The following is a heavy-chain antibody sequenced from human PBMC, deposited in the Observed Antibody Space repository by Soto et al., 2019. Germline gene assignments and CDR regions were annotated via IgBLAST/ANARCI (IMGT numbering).Heavy chain of an antibody. J-gene: IGHJ6*02. V-gene: IGHV5-10-1*01. CDR1: GYNFTSYW. D-gene: IGHD2-2*01. CDR2: IDPSDSYT. CDR3: ASHQVGIYCSSNRCRYLPYYYYGMDV. Sequence: PVAPMQIPYKGSGYNFTSYWVSRVLQRTGTGLEWMRRIDPSDSYTNYRPSFQGHVTISADKSISTAYLQWSSLKASDTAMYYCASHQVGIYCSSNRCRYLPYYYYGMDVWGQGTTVTVSS.